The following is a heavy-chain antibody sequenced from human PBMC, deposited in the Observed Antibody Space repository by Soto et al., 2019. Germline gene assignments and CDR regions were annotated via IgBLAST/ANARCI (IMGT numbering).Heavy chain of an antibody. CDR2: IIPIFGTA. J-gene: IGHJ6*02. V-gene: IGHV1-69*01. CDR1: GGTFSSYA. D-gene: IGHD3-22*01. CDR3: ARRTADYYDSSGYYYGYGMEV. Sequence: ASVLVPCTAAGGTFSSYAISWVRQAPGQGLEWMGGIIPIFGTANYAQKFQGRVTITADESTSTAYMELSSLRSEDTAVYYCARRTADYYDSSGYYYGYGMEVWGQGTTVTVSS.